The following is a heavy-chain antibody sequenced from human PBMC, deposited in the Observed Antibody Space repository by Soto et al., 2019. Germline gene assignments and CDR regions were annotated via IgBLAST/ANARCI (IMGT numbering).Heavy chain of an antibody. CDR2: IFSNDEK. Sequence: QVTLKESGPVLVKPTETLTLTCTVSGFSLSNARMGVSWIRQPPGKALEWLAHIFSNDEKSYSTSLKSRLTISKDXXKXQXDLTMTNMDPVDTATYYCARMASDYYGSGSLGAFDIWGQGTMVTVSS. CDR1: GFSLSNARMG. D-gene: IGHD3-10*01. V-gene: IGHV2-26*01. J-gene: IGHJ3*02. CDR3: ARMASDYYGSGSLGAFDI.